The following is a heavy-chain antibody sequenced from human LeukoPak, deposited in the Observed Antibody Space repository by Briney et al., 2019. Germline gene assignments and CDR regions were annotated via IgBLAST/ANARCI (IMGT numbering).Heavy chain of an antibody. D-gene: IGHD6-19*01. J-gene: IGHJ5*02. CDR1: GFTVSNYG. V-gene: IGHV3-23*01. Sequence: HPWGSLRLSCAVSGFTVSNYGMSWVRQAPGKGLEWVSGYSGSGDSTYYADSVKGRFTISRDNPKNTLYLQMNSLRAEDTALYYCTKNHISGWNWFDPWGQGTLVTVSS. CDR2: YSGSGDST. CDR3: TKNHISGWNWFDP.